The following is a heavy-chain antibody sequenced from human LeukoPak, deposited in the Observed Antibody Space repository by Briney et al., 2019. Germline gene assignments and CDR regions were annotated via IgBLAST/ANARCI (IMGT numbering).Heavy chain of an antibody. CDR3: ARDSSGWSAEPFDY. CDR1: GGSISSYY. J-gene: IGHJ4*02. Sequence: SETLSLTCTVSGGSISSYYWSWIRQPPGKGLEWIGYIYTSGSTNYNPSLKSRVTISVDTSKNQFSLKLSSVTAADTAVYYCARDSSGWSAEPFDYWGQGTLVTVSS. D-gene: IGHD6-19*01. V-gene: IGHV4-4*09. CDR2: IYTSGST.